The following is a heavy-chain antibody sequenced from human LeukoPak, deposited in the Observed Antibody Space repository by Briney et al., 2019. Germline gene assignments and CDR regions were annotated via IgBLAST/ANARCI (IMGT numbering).Heavy chain of an antibody. CDR1: GFTFSSYS. CDR2: ISGSSSTI. CDR3: ARGSTYYDSSGQVPFDY. J-gene: IGHJ4*02. V-gene: IGHV3-48*01. D-gene: IGHD3-22*01. Sequence: GGSLRFSCADSGFTFSSYSMNWVRQAPGKGLEWGSYISGSSSTIYYADSVKGRFAISRDNGKNTLYLQMNSLRAEDTAVYYCARGSTYYDSSGQVPFDYWGQGTLVTVSS.